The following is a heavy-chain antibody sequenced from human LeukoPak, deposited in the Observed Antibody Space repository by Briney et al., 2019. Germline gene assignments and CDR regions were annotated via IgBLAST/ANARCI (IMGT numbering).Heavy chain of an antibody. CDR2: FSADGADI. D-gene: IGHD2-21*02. Sequence: PGGSLSLSCAASGFNLSTYAMSWLRQAPGEGLEWVSVFSADGADIYYARSVRGRCTISRDISENTLSLQVSNLRAEDTAIYYCARLTANHFDYWGQGTLVTVSS. V-gene: IGHV3-23*01. CDR3: ARLTANHFDY. CDR1: GFNLSTYA. J-gene: IGHJ4*02.